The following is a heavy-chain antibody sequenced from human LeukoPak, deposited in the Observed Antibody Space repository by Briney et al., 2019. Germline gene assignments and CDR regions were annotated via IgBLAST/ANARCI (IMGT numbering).Heavy chain of an antibody. CDR1: GYTFTSYY. Sequence: ASVKVSCKASGYTFTSYYMHWVRQAPGQGLEWMGIINPGGGSTSYAQKFQGRVTMTRDTSTSTVHMELSSLRSEDTAVYYCARGLVYYYDSSGYYYYFDYWGQGTLVTVSS. CDR3: ARGLVYYYDSSGYYYYFDY. D-gene: IGHD3-22*01. J-gene: IGHJ4*02. V-gene: IGHV1-46*01. CDR2: INPGGGST.